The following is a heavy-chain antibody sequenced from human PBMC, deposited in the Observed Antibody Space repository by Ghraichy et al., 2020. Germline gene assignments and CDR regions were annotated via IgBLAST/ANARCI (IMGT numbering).Heavy chain of an antibody. CDR2: IYYSGST. CDR3: ARVGGYCSGGSCRLYYYYGMDV. J-gene: IGHJ6*02. D-gene: IGHD2-15*01. V-gene: IGHV4-59*01. CDR1: GGSISSYY. Sequence: SETLSLTCTVSGGSISSYYWSWIRQPPGKGLEWIGYIYYSGSTNYNPSLKSRVTISVDTSKNQFSLKLSSVTAADTAVYYCARVGGYCSGGSCRLYYYYGMDVWGQGTTVTVSS.